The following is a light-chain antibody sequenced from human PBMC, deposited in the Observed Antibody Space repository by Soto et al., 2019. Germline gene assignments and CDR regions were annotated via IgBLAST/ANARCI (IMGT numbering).Light chain of an antibody. J-gene: IGLJ3*02. Sequence: QTVVTQEPSFSVSPGRTVTLTCGLSSGSVSTSYYPSWYQQTPGQAPRTLIYNTNTRSFGVPDRFSGSILGNKAALTITGAQADDESDYYCVLYMGSGFWVFGGGTKLTVL. CDR2: NTN. V-gene: IGLV8-61*01. CDR1: SGSVSTSYY. CDR3: VLYMGSGFWV.